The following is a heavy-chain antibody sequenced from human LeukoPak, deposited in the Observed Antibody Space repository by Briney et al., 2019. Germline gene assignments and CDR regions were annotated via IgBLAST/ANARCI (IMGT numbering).Heavy chain of an antibody. CDR3: ARGGDYVWGSYRRPSLFDY. CDR2: ISAYNGNT. CDR1: GYTFTSYG. J-gene: IGHJ4*02. V-gene: IGHV1-18*01. Sequence: ASVKVSCKASGYTFTSYGISWVRQAPGQGLEWMGWISAYNGNTNYAQKLQGRVTMTTDTSTSTAYMELRSLRSDDTAVYYCARGGDYVWGSYRRPSLFDYWGQGTLVTVSS. D-gene: IGHD3-16*02.